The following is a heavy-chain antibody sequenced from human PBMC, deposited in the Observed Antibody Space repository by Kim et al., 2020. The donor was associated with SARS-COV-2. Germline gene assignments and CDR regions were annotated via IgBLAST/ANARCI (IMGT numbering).Heavy chain of an antibody. CDR3: AKVIRRTYYYAMDV. D-gene: IGHD3-10*01. V-gene: IGHV3-23*01. J-gene: IGHJ6*02. Sequence: ADALKGRFTITRDNSKNTLYLQMNSLRAEDTAVYYCAKVIRRTYYYAMDVWGQGTTVTVSS.